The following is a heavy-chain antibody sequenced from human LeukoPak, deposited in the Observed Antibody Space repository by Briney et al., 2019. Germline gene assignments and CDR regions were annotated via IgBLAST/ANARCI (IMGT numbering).Heavy chain of an antibody. J-gene: IGHJ4*02. CDR2: IYSGGST. D-gene: IGHD1-20*01. CDR1: GFTVSSNY. CDR3: ARALELGSRAYNW. Sequence: GGSLRLSCAASGFTVSSNYMSWVRQAPGKGLEWVSVIYSGGSTYYADSVKGRFTISRDNPKNTLYLQMNSLRAEDTAVYYCARALELGSRAYNWWGQGTLVTVSS. V-gene: IGHV3-53*01.